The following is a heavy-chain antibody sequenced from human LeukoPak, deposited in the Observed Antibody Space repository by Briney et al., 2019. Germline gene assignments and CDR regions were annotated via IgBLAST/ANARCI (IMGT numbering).Heavy chain of an antibody. J-gene: IGHJ4*02. Sequence: PSETLSLTCIVSGYSISSGYYWGWIRQSPGKGLEWIANVYQTGSTYYNPSLKSRVTISVDTSKNQFSLKLSSVTAADTAVYYCARDSEFFDGSNYTYYFDYWGQGIQVTVSS. CDR1: GYSISSGYY. CDR3: ARDSEFFDGSNYTYYFDY. CDR2: VYQTGST. D-gene: IGHD5-24*01. V-gene: IGHV4-38-2*02.